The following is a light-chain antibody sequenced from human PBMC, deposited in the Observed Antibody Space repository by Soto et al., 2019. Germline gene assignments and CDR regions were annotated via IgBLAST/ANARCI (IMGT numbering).Light chain of an antibody. J-gene: IGKJ5*01. CDR2: DAS. CDR3: LQYDILPIT. Sequence: PSPSTLSASVGDRGTIACLASQNIYTWLGWYQHKLGKAPNLLIYDASNFEIGVTSRFSGSGSGTHFTFTISSLQTEDIGTYYCLQYDILPITFGRGTRLEI. V-gene: IGKV1-33*01. CDR1: QNIYTW.